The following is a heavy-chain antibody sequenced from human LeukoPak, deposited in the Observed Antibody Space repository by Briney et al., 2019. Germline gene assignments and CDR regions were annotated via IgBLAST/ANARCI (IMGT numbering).Heavy chain of an antibody. CDR3: ARNGQQVRYFQH. Sequence: ASVKVSCKASGYTFTNYDINWVRQATGQGLEWMGWMNPNSGNTNYAQTFQGRVTMTRNTSISTAYMELSSLTSEDTAVYYCARNGQQVRYFQHWGQGTLVTVSS. V-gene: IGHV1-8*01. CDR2: MNPNSGNT. CDR1: GYTFTNYD. J-gene: IGHJ1*01. D-gene: IGHD6-13*01.